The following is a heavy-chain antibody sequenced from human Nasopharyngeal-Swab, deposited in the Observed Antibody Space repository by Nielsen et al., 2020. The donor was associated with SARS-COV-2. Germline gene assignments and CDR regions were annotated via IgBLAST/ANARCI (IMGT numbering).Heavy chain of an antibody. CDR3: AKDKRYFDWDGMDV. CDR1: GFTFSSYS. Sequence: GESLKISCAASGFTFSSYSMNWVRQAPGKGLEWVSYISSSSSTIYYADSVKGRFTISRDNAKNSLYLQMNSLRAEDTAVYYCAKDKRYFDWDGMDVWGQGTTVTVSS. D-gene: IGHD3-9*01. V-gene: IGHV3-48*01. J-gene: IGHJ6*02. CDR2: ISSSSSTI.